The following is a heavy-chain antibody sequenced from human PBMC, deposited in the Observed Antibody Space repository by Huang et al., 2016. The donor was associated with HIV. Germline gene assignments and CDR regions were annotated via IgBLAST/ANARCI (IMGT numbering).Heavy chain of an antibody. D-gene: IGHD2-2*01. Sequence: EVQLVQSGAVVKKPGESLKISCKGSGYTFNGYWIGWVRQMPGKGLGWMGILYPGDSDTQYSPSFQGQGTISADKSISTAYLQWSGLKASDTAMYYCARQGVGDFVVEPTGLGAFDIWGQGTMVTVSS. CDR2: LYPGDSDT. V-gene: IGHV5-51*01. CDR1: GYTFNGYW. J-gene: IGHJ3*02. CDR3: ARQGVGDFVVEPTGLGAFDI.